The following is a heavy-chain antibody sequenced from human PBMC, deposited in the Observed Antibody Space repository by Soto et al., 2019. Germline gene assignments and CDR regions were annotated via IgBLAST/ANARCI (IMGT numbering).Heavy chain of an antibody. Sequence: GGPLRLSCAASGFAVSSYSMHWVRQAPGKGLEWVAAMSFDGNSKYFADSVKGRFKISRDTSKNRCSLEMEGIGVEESALFHCTRGRSMSGNHGSESWGQGTQVAVSS. V-gene: IGHV3-30-3*01. J-gene: IGHJ5*02. CDR3: TRGRSMSGNHGSES. D-gene: IGHD3-3*01. CDR1: GFAVSSYS. CDR2: MSFDGNSK.